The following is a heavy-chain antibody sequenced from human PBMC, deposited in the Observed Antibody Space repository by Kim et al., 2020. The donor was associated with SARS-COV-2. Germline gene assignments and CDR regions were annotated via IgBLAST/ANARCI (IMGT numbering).Heavy chain of an antibody. V-gene: IGHV4-59*01. J-gene: IGHJ3*02. Sequence: SLKSRVTISVDTSKNQFSLKLSSVTAADTAVYYCVRADLTGVRRRAFDIWGHGTMVTVSS. D-gene: IGHD7-27*01. CDR3: VRADLTGVRRRAFDI.